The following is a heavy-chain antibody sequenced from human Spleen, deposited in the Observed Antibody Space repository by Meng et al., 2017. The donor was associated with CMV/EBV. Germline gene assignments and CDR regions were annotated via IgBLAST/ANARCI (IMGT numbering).Heavy chain of an antibody. CDR2: ISSSSSYI. V-gene: IGHV3-21*06. Sequence: GESLKISCAASGFSFGTYGMHWVRQAPGKGLEWVSSISSSSSYIYYADSVKGRFTISRDNAKNSLFLQMNSLTVEDTAVYYCARDSDGDYFDYWGQGTLVTVSS. J-gene: IGHJ4*02. CDR3: ARDSDGDYFDY. D-gene: IGHD4-17*01. CDR1: GFSFGTYG.